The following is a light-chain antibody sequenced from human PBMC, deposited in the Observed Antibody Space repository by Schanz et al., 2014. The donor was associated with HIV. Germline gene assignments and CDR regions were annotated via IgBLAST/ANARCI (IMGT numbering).Light chain of an antibody. CDR1: QSVLYSSNNKNY. V-gene: IGKV4-1*01. J-gene: IGKJ1*01. Sequence: DIVMTQSPDSPAVSLGERATINCKSSQSVLYSSNNKNYLAWYQQKPGQPPKLLIYWASTRESGVPDRFIGSGSGTDFTLTISSLQAEDVAVYYCQQYYSTPWTFGQGTKVEIK. CDR3: QQYYSTPWT. CDR2: WAS.